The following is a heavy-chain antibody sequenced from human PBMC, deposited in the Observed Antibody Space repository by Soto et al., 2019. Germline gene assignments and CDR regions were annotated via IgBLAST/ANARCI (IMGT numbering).Heavy chain of an antibody. V-gene: IGHV4-59*11. D-gene: IGHD6-19*01. J-gene: IGHJ4*02. CDR3: ARVGSCGWPPDC. Sequence: SETLSLTCTVSGGSISGHYWIWIRQPPGEGMEWIGYIFYSGSTTYNNNPSLKSRVTISVDTSKDQFSLSLSSVTAADTAVYYCARVGSCGWPPDCWGQGNLGTFSS. CDR1: GGSISGHY. CDR2: IFYSGSTTY.